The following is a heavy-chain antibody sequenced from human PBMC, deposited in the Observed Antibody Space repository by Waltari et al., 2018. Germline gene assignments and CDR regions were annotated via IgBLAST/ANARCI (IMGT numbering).Heavy chain of an antibody. CDR1: GFTFSSYW. D-gene: IGHD1-26*01. J-gene: IGHJ6*02. V-gene: IGHV3-74*01. Sequence: EVQLVESGGGLVQPGGSLRLSCAASGFTFSSYWMHWVRQAPGKGLVWVSRINSDGSSTSYADSGKGRFTISRDNAKNTLYLQMNSLRAEDTAVYYCARLVHSGSSPSLYYGMDVWGQGTTVTVSS. CDR3: ARLVHSGSSPSLYYGMDV. CDR2: INSDGSST.